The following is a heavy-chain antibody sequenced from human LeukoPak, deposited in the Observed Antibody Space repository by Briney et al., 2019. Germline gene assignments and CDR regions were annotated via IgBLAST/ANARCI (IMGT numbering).Heavy chain of an antibody. CDR3: ARQLGDYVWGSYRYTWFDP. D-gene: IGHD3-16*02. Sequence: PSETLSLTCTVSGGSISSSSYYWGWIRQPPGKGLGWIGSIYYSGSTYYNPSLKSRVTMSVDTSKNQFSLKLSSVTAADTAVYYCARQLGDYVWGSYRYTWFDPWGQGTLVTVSS. V-gene: IGHV4-39*01. CDR1: GGSISSSSYY. CDR2: IYYSGST. J-gene: IGHJ5*02.